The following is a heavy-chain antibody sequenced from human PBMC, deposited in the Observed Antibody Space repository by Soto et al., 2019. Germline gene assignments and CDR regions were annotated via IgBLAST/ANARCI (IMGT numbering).Heavy chain of an antibody. D-gene: IGHD2-2*01. CDR1: GFTFRSYG. Sequence: QMQLVDSGGGVVQPGRSLRLSCAASGFTFRSYGIHWVRQAPGKGLEWVALIWFDGSKKYYVDSVKGRFAVSRDNSKYTLYLQMNSLRVEDTAVYYCARDRLVPYGYGMDVWGQGTTVTVSS. V-gene: IGHV3-33*01. J-gene: IGHJ6*02. CDR2: IWFDGSKK. CDR3: ARDRLVPYGYGMDV.